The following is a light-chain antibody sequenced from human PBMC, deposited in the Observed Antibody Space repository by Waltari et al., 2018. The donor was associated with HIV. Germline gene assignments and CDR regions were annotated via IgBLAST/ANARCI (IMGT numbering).Light chain of an antibody. V-gene: IGKV4-1*01. CDR3: QQYYSLPIT. CDR2: WAS. CDR1: QSVLYSFNYKNS. Sequence: EIGMTQSPESLAVSLGERGAIDCKSRQSVLYSFNYKNSLAWFQQKPGQPPKLLIDWASTRESGVPDRFSGSGSGTDFTLTISSLQAEDVAVYYCQQYYSLPITFGQVTRLEIK. J-gene: IGKJ5*01.